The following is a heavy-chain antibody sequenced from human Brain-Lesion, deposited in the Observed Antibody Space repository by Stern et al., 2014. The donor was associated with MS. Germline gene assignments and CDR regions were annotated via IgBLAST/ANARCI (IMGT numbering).Heavy chain of an antibody. CDR3: ARDPRRGGLSGYYHGMDV. V-gene: IGHV4-4*02. CDR2: IYQSGSA. Sequence: VQLVESGPGLVKPSGTLSLTCAVSGASISNTQWWTWVRQSPGKGLEWIGEIYQSGSANSTPSLRSRFTISVDRSKNSFSLKLNSVTAADTAVYYCARDPRRGGLSGYYHGMDVWGQGTTVTVSS. CDR1: GASISNTQW. J-gene: IGHJ6*02. D-gene: IGHD3-10*01.